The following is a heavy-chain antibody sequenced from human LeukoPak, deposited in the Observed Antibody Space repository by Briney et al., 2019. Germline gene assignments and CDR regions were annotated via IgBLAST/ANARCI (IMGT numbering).Heavy chain of an antibody. Sequence: PSETLSLTCTVSGGSISSSSYYWGWIRQPPGKGLEWIGSIYYSGSTYYNPSLKSRVTISVDTSKNQFSLKLSSVTAADTAVYYCASTYYDFWSGYYSGGYYFDYWGQGTLVTVSS. CDR1: GGSISSSSYY. J-gene: IGHJ4*02. CDR2: IYYSGST. V-gene: IGHV4-39*07. D-gene: IGHD3-3*01. CDR3: ASTYYDFWSGYYSGGYYFDY.